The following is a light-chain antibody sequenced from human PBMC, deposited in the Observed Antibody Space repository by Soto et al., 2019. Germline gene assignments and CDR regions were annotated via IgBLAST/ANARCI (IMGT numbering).Light chain of an antibody. Sequence: QSALTQPPSASGSPGQSVTISCTGTSSDVGGYNYVSWYQQYPGRAPKLMIYEVTKRPSGVPDRFSGSKSGNTASLTVSGLQAEDEADYYCSSYEASSNFDFVFGGGTKLTV. CDR2: EVT. V-gene: IGLV2-8*01. J-gene: IGLJ3*02. CDR1: SSDVGGYNY. CDR3: SSYEASSNFDFV.